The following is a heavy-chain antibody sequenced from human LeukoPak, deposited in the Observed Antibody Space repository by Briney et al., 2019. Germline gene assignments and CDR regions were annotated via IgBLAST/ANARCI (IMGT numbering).Heavy chain of an antibody. D-gene: IGHD2-2*01. Sequence: RLSXAASGFTFXXXXXSWXXXXPXXGXEWXSAISGSGGSTYYADSGKGRFTISRDNTKNTLYLQMNSLRAEDTAVYYCAKSTSXXXRVDYWGQGTLVTXSX. CDR2: ISGSGGST. CDR1: GFTFXXXX. V-gene: IGHV3-23*01. CDR3: AKSTSXXXRVDY. J-gene: IGHJ4*02.